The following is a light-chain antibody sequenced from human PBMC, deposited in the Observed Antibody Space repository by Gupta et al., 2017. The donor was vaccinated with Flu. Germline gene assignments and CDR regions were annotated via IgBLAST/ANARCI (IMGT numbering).Light chain of an antibody. CDR3: QQRSNWPPGYT. J-gene: IGKJ2*01. Sequence: EIVLTQSPATLSLSPGERATLSCRASQSVSSYLAWYQQKPGQAPRLLIYDASSRATGIPAWFSGSGSGTDFTLTISSLEPEDFAVYYCQQRSNWPPGYTFGQGTKLEIK. CDR1: QSVSSY. CDR2: DAS. V-gene: IGKV3-11*01.